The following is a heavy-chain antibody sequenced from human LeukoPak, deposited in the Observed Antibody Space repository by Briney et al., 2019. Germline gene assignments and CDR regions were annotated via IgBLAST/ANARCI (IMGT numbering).Heavy chain of an antibody. CDR2: IRQDGSEK. V-gene: IGHV3-7*01. CDR1: GFTFSSYW. CDR3: ARGHYYELVNPFDY. J-gene: IGHJ4*02. D-gene: IGHD3-22*01. Sequence: PGGSLRLSCAASGFTFSSYWMSWVRQAPGKGLEWVANIRQDGSEKYYVDSVKGRFTISRDNAKNSLYLQMNSLRAEDTAVYYCARGHYYELVNPFDYWGQGTLVTVSS.